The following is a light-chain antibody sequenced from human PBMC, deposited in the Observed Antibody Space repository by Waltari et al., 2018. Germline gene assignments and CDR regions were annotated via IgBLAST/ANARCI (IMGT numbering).Light chain of an antibody. CDR3: QKYEALPAT. CDR1: QSVGRY. CDR2: GAS. Sequence: SCRASQSVGRYLAWYQQKPGQAPRLLIYGASTRATGIPCRFSRSVSGTDFSLIISRLEPEDFAVYFCQKYEALPATFGQGTKVEIK. J-gene: IGKJ1*01. V-gene: IGKV3-20*01.